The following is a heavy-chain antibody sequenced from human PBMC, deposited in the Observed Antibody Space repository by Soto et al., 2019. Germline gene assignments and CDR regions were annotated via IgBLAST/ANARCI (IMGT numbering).Heavy chain of an antibody. CDR1: GFTFSTYA. CDR2: ITGSGGST. CDR3: AKDPGYCSSTSCSWYFDF. Sequence: EVRLLESGGGLVQPGGSLRLSCEASGFTFSTYAMSWVRQAPGKGLEWVSTITGSGGSTFYPDSVKGRVTISRDNSKNTLYLQVDSLRGEDTATYYCAKDPGYCSSTSCSWYFDFWGQGTLVTVSS. J-gene: IGHJ4*02. D-gene: IGHD2-2*01. V-gene: IGHV3-23*01.